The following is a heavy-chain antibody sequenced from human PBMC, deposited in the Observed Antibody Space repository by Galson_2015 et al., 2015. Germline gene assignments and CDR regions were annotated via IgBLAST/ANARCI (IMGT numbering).Heavy chain of an antibody. D-gene: IGHD2-2*01. J-gene: IGHJ3*01. V-gene: IGHV5-51*01. CDR1: GYGFATYW. CDR2: VYPGDSNT. CDR3: ARDSTGDAFDV. Sequence: QSGAEVKKPGESLKISCKGSGYGFATYWIGWVRQMPGKGLEWTGIVYPGDSNTRYSPSFQGQVTISADKSITTAYLQWSSLKASDTAMYYCARDSTGDAFDVWGQGTMVTVSS.